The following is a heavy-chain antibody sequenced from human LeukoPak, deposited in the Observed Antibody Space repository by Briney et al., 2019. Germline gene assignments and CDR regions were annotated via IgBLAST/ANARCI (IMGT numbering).Heavy chain of an antibody. CDR3: ARGVAGTRVGY. D-gene: IGHD6-19*01. CDR2: ISYDGSNK. J-gene: IGHJ4*02. V-gene: IGHV3-30*04. CDR1: GFTFSSYA. Sequence: GGSLRLSCAASGFTFSSYAMHWVRQAPGKGLERGAVISYDGSNKYYADSVKGRFTISRDNSKNTLYLQMNSLRAEDTAVYYCARGVAGTRVGYWGQGTLVTVSS.